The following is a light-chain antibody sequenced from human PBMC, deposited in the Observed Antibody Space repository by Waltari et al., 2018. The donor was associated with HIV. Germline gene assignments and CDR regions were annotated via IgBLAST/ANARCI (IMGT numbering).Light chain of an antibody. V-gene: IGLV1-51*01. J-gene: IGLJ2*01. CDR3: GTWDSSLSAL. CDR2: DNN. CDR1: SSNIGINH. Sequence: QSVLTQPPSVSAAPGQKVTFSSSGSSSNIGINHVSGYQQLPGTAPKLLIYDNNKRPSGIPDRFSGSKSGTSATLGITGLQTGDEADYYCGTWDSSLSALFGGGTKLTVL.